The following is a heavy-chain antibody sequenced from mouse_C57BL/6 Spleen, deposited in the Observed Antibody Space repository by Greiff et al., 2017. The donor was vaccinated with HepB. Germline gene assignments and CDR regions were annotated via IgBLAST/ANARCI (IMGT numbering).Heavy chain of an antibody. D-gene: IGHD2-5*01. J-gene: IGHJ3*01. CDR2: IDPNSGGT. Sequence: QVQLQQPGAELVKPGASVKLSCKASGYTFTSYWMHWVKQRPGRGLEWIGGIDPNSGGTKYNEKFKSKATLTVDKPSSTAYMQLSSLTSEDSAVYYCAREEAYYSNYGFAYWGQGTLVTVSA. CDR3: AREEAYYSNYGFAY. CDR1: GYTFTSYW. V-gene: IGHV1-72*01.